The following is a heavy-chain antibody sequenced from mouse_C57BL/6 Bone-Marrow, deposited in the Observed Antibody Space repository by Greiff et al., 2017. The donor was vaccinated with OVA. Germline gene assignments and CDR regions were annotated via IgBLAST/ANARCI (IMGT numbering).Heavy chain of an antibody. Sequence: DVKLVESGGGLVQPGGSLKLSCAASGFTFSDYYMYWVRQTPEKRLEWVAYISNGGGSTYYPDTVKGRFTISRDNAKNTLYLQMSRLKSEDTAMYYCARHGYDYYAMDYWGQGTSVTVSS. V-gene: IGHV5-12*01. CDR2: ISNGGGST. CDR3: ARHGYDYYAMDY. CDR1: GFTFSDYY. D-gene: IGHD2-10*02. J-gene: IGHJ4*01.